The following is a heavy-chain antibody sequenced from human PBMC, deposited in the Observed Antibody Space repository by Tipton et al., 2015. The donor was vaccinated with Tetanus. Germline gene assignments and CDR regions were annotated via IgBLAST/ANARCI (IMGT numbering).Heavy chain of an antibody. V-gene: IGHV4-4*02. Sequence: TQSLTCAVSGGSIDSINWWSWVRQPPGQGLEWIGETSDSGYTNYNPSLKSRVTISVDTSKNQFSLKLSSVTAADTAVYYCARHGGSGYCSNGVCYVGAFDIWGQGTMVTVSS. J-gene: IGHJ3*02. CDR1: GGSIDSINW. D-gene: IGHD2-8*01. CDR3: ARHGGSGYCSNGVCYVGAFDI. CDR2: TSDSGYT.